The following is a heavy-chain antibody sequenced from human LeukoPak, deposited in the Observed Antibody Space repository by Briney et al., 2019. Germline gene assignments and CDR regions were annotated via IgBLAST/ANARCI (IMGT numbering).Heavy chain of an antibody. Sequence: ASAKVSCKASGYTFTGYYMHWVRQAPGQGLEWMGWINPNSGGTNYAQKFQGRVTMTRDTSISTAYMELSRLRSDDTAVYYCARAGGFCSGGTCSYSYYGMDVWGQGTTVTVSS. J-gene: IGHJ6*02. V-gene: IGHV1-2*02. CDR2: INPNSGGT. CDR1: GYTFTGYY. CDR3: ARAGGFCSGGTCSYSYYGMDV. D-gene: IGHD2-15*01.